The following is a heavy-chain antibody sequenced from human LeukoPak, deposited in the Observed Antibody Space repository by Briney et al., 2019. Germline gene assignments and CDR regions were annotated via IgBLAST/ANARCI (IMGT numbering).Heavy chain of an antibody. D-gene: IGHD1-26*01. CDR1: GGSISSGGYY. CDR3: AGVRYSGLQFDP. Sequence: PSETLSLTCTVSGGSISSGGYYWSWIRQHPGKGLEWIGYIYYSGSTYYNPSLKSRVTISVDTSKNQFSLKLSSVTAADTAVYYCAGVRYSGLQFDPWGQGTLVTVSS. CDR2: IYYSGST. V-gene: IGHV4-31*03. J-gene: IGHJ5*02.